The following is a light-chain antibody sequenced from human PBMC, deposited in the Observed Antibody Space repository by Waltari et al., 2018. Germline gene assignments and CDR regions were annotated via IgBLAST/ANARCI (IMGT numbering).Light chain of an antibody. J-gene: IGLJ2*01. CDR1: SSDIGGYKY. CDR3: SAYAGGNTLV. Sequence: QSALTQPASVSGSPGQSITISCSGTSSDIGGYKYVSWYQHYPHRAPQLILYEVTERPSGVPDRFSGSKSGNTASLTVSGLQIEDEADYFCSAYAGGNTLVFGGGTRLTVL. CDR2: EVT. V-gene: IGLV2-8*01.